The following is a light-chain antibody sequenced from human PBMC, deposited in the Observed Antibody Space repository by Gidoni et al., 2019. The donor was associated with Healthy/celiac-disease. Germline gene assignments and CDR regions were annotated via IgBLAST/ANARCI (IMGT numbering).Light chain of an antibody. CDR1: QRVSSN. CDR3: QQYNNWPPKGT. J-gene: IGKJ1*01. Sequence: EIVMTQSPATLSVSPGERATLSCRASQRVSSNLAWYQQKPGQAPRLLIYGASTRATGIPARVSGSGSGTEFTLTISSLQSEDFAVYYCQQYNNWPPKGTFGQGTKVEIK. CDR2: GAS. V-gene: IGKV3-15*01.